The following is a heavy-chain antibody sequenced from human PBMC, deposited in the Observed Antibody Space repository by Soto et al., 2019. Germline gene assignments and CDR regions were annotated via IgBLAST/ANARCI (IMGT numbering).Heavy chain of an antibody. CDR2: ITPYNGNA. J-gene: IGHJ4*02. D-gene: IGHD1-26*01. CDR1: GYTFTNYG. CDR3: ARAQMYSGAYHDY. Sequence: QVQMVQSGAEVKKPGASVKVSCKASGYTFTNYGINWVRQAPGQGLEWMGWITPYNGNANYAQKHQARLTITTDTSTSTAYMELRSLRSDDTALYYWARAQMYSGAYHDYWCQGTLVNVSS. V-gene: IGHV1-18*04.